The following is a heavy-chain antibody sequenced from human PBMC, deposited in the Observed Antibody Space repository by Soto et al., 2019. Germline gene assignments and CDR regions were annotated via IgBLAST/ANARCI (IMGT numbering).Heavy chain of an antibody. CDR1: GFTFSDSG. V-gene: IGHV3-30*18. CDR2: TSFDGSNE. J-gene: IGHJ3*01. Sequence: QVQLVESGGGVVQPGRSLRLSCAASGFTFSDSGMHWVRQPPGKGLEWVAATSFDGSNEFYADSVQDRVNISRDNSKNTLYLQMNSLRREDKAVYYCAKSVRYCLGSSCSPEAFDVWGQGTVVSVSS. CDR3: AKSVRYCLGSSCSPEAFDV. D-gene: IGHD2-15*01.